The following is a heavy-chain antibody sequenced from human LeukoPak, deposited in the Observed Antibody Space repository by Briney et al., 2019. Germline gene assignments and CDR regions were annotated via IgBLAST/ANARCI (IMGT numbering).Heavy chain of an antibody. J-gene: IGHJ3*02. V-gene: IGHV1-24*01. CDR2: FDPEDGET. CDR3: ATVGTQYNWNRDAFDI. Sequence: VSVKVSCKVSGYTLTELSMHWVRQAPGKGLEWMGGFDPEDGETIYAQKFQGRVTMTEDTSTDTAYMELSSLRSEDTAVYYCATVGTQYNWNRDAFDIWGQGTMVTVSS. CDR1: GYTLTELS. D-gene: IGHD1-20*01.